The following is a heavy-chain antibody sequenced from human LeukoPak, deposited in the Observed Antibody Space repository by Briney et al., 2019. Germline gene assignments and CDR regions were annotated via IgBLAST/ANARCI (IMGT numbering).Heavy chain of an antibody. CDR1: GFSFSSSW. CDR3: ARDRHGGSGGPHDAFDI. V-gene: IGHV3-74*01. D-gene: IGHD3-10*01. J-gene: IGHJ3*02. CDR2: IKSDGSSA. Sequence: PGGSLTLSCAASGFSFSSSWMHWVRHAPEKGLVWISRIKSDGSSAIYAHSVKGRFTISRDNAKNTLYLQMNSLRAEDTAVYYCARDRHGGSGGPHDAFDIWGQGKMVTVSS.